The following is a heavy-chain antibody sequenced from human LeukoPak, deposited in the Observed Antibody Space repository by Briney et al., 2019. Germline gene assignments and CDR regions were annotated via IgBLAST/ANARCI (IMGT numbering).Heavy chain of an antibody. V-gene: IGHV4-34*01. CDR3: ARPYYYDSRIDP. CDR1: GGSFSDYY. J-gene: IGHJ5*02. CDR2: INHSGST. D-gene: IGHD3-22*01. Sequence: SENLSLTCAVYGGSFSDYYWNWIRQSPGKGLEWIGEINHSGSTQYNPSLKSRVTMSVDTSKNQLSLKLSSVTAADTAVYYCARPYYYDSRIDPWGQGILVTVSS.